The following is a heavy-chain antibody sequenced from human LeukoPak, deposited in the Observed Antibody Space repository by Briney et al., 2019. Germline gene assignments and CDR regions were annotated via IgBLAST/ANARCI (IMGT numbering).Heavy chain of an antibody. D-gene: IGHD3-22*01. CDR3: AATGGTYYYDSSGYPY. V-gene: IGHV1-69*05. Sequence: SVKVSCKASGGTFSSYAISWVRQAPGQGLEWMGGIIPIFGTANYAQKFQERVTITRDMSTSTAYMELSSLRSEDTAVYYCAATGGTYYYDSSGYPYWGQGTLVTVSS. CDR1: GGTFSSYA. CDR2: IIPIFGTA. J-gene: IGHJ4*02.